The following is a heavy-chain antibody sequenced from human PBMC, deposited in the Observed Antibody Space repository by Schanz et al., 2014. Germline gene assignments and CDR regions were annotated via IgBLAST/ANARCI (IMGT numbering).Heavy chain of an antibody. D-gene: IGHD3-10*01. CDR2: MSGSGSTA. V-gene: IGHV3-23*01. J-gene: IGHJ6*02. Sequence: EVQLLESGGGLVQPGRSLRLSCAASGFTFSSYAMNWVRQAPGKGLEWVSGMSGSGSTADYADSVRGRFAISRDNSMNTVYLQMNSLRSDDAAVYYCARAQGVIRLYYGVDVWGQGTTVTVSS. CDR3: ARAQGVIRLYYGVDV. CDR1: GFTFSSYA.